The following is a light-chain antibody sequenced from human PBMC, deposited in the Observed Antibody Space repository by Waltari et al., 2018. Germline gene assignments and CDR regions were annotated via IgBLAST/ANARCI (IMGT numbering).Light chain of an antibody. Sequence: DIQLTQSPSTLYASVGDRLTIPCRASQSLSTYLNWYQKKPGKAPNLLIYGASNLQSGVPSRFSGSGSGTDFTLTISSLQPEDFATYYCQQSFSIIYTFGQGTKVEIK. J-gene: IGKJ2*01. V-gene: IGKV1-39*01. CDR1: QSLSTY. CDR2: GAS. CDR3: QQSFSIIYT.